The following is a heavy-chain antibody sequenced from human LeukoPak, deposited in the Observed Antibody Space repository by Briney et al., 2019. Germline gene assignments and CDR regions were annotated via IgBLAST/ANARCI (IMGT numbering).Heavy chain of an antibody. CDR3: ARDGTVEMVAGY. CDR1: GYTFTGYY. J-gene: IGHJ4*02. CDR2: INPNSGGT. D-gene: IGHD5-24*01. V-gene: IGHV1-2*06. Sequence: GVSVKVSCKASGYTFTGYYMHWVRQAPGQGLEWMGRINPNSGGTNYAQKFQGRVTMTRDTSISTAYMELSRLRSDDTAVYYCARDGTVEMVAGYWGQGTLVTVSS.